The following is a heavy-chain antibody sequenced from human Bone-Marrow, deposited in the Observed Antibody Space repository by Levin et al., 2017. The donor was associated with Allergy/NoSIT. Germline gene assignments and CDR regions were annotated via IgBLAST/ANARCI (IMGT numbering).Heavy chain of an antibody. D-gene: IGHD2-8*02. CDR2: ISYDGSNK. Sequence: GGSLRLSCAASGFTFSSYGMHWVRQAPGKGLEWVAVISYDGSNKYYADSVKGRFTISRDNSKNTLYLQMNSLRAEDTAVYYCSSGPPTLGSFDYWGQGTLVTVSS. V-gene: IGHV3-30*03. CDR3: SSGPPTLGSFDY. J-gene: IGHJ4*02. CDR1: GFTFSSYG.